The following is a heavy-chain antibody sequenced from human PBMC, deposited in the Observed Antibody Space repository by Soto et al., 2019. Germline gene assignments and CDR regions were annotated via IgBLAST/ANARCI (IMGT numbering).Heavy chain of an antibody. Sequence: QVHLVESGGGGVQPGGSLRLSCAASGFTFRSCDMHWVRQAPGKGREGVAVISYDGSKKYYVDSVEGRFTISRDNSKNTLYLQMNSLRAEDTAVYYCARDSYYYDSSGHYYYFDYWGQGTLVTVSS. V-gene: IGHV3-30-3*01. D-gene: IGHD3-22*01. CDR3: ARDSYYYDSSGHYYYFDY. CDR1: GFTFRSCD. J-gene: IGHJ4*02. CDR2: ISYDGSKK.